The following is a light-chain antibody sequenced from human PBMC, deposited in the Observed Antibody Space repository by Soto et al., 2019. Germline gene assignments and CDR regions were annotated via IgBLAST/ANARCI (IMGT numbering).Light chain of an antibody. CDR2: EVS. J-gene: IGLJ1*01. Sequence: QSALTPPASVSGSPGQSIAISCTGTSSDVGGYNYVSWYQQHPGKAPKLMIHEVSNRPSGISDRFSGSKSGSTASLTISGLQADDEADYYCSSHTSYSTRVFGTGTKLTVL. CDR3: SSHTSYSTRV. V-gene: IGLV2-14*01. CDR1: SSDVGGYNY.